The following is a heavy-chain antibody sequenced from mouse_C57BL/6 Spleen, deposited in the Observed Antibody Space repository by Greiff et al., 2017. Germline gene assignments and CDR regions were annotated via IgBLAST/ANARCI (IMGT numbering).Heavy chain of an antibody. V-gene: IGHV1-9*01. D-gene: IGHD3-2*02. CDR2: ILPGSGST. Sequence: VQLQQSGAELMKPGASVKLSCKATGYTFTGYWIEWVKQRPGHGLEWIGEILPGSGSTNYNEKFKGKATFTADTSSNTAYMQLSRLTTEDSAIYYGAIPSTGSSGNGDAMDYWGQGTSVTVSS. CDR3: AIPSTGSSGNGDAMDY. J-gene: IGHJ4*01. CDR1: GYTFTGYW.